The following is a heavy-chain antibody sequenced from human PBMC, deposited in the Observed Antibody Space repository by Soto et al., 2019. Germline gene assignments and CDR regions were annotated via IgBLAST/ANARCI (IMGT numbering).Heavy chain of an antibody. V-gene: IGHV4-59*01. CDR1: GGSISVYY. D-gene: IGHD3-9*01. CDR2: VYDNGRP. J-gene: IGHJ4*02. Sequence: SETLSLTCTISGGSISVYYWSWIRQSPRQGLEWIGYVYDNGRPYYSPSLKSRVTISADTSKNQISLKFPSATAADTAVYYCARGVGSSPPRYWGRGTLVTVSS. CDR3: ARGVGSSPPRY.